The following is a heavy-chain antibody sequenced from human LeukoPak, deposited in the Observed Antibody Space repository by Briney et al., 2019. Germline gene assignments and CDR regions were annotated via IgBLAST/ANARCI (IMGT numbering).Heavy chain of an antibody. J-gene: IGHJ4*02. CDR3: ARDRIEMATIFDY. D-gene: IGHD5-24*01. CDR2: INPSGGST. V-gene: IGHV1-46*01. Sequence: GASVKVSCTASGYTFTSYYMHWVRQAPGQGLEWMGIINPSGGSTSYAQKFQGRVAMTRDTSTSTVYMELSSLRSEDTAVYYCARDRIEMATIFDYRGQGTLVTVSS. CDR1: GYTFTSYY.